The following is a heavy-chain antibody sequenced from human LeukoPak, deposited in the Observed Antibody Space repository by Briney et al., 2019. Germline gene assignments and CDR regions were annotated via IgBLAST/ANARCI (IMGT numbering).Heavy chain of an antibody. D-gene: IGHD2-21*01. Sequence: SETLSLTCTVSGVSISSYYWSWIRQPPGKGLEWIGYIYYSGSTNYNPSLKSRVTISVDTSKNQFSLKLSSVTAADTAVYYCAGIPPSEYYYMDVWGKGTTVTVSS. V-gene: IGHV4-59*08. J-gene: IGHJ6*03. CDR3: AGIPPSEYYYMDV. CDR1: GVSISSYY. CDR2: IYYSGST.